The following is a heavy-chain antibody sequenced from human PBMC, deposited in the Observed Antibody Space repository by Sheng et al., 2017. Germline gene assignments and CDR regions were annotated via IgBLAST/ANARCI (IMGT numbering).Heavy chain of an antibody. Sequence: QVQLVQSGAEVKKPGSSVKVSCKASGRHLQQLCYQLGATGPWTKGLSGWEGSSLSLVQQTTHRSSRAESTITADESTSTAYMELSSLRSEDTAVYYCALRYSSSWSDYWGQGT. CDR2: SSLSLVQ. D-gene: IGHD6-13*01. J-gene: IGHJ4*02. V-gene: IGHV1-69*13. CDR3: ALRYSSSWSDY. CDR1: GRHLQQLC.